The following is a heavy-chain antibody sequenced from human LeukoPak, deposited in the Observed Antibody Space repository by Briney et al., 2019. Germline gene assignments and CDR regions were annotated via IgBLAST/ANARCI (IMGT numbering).Heavy chain of an antibody. J-gene: IGHJ4*02. Sequence: ASVKVYCKASGYTFTSYGISWVRQAPGQGPEWMGWISAYNGNTNYAQKLQGRVTMTTHPSTSTAYMELRSLRSDDTAVYYCARDGSSSSFDYWGQGTLVTVSS. CDR3: ARDGSSSSFDY. CDR1: GYTFTSYG. CDR2: ISAYNGNT. V-gene: IGHV1-18*01. D-gene: IGHD6-6*01.